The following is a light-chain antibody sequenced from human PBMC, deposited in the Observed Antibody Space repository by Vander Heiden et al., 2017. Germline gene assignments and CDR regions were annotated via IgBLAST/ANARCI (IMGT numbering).Light chain of an antibody. J-gene: IGLJ2*01. Sequence: YVLTQPPSVSVSPGQTASITCSGDKLGDKYACWYQQKPGQSPVLVIYQDNNRPSGIPERFSGSNSGNTATLTISGTQAMDEADYYCQAWDSSTVVFGGGTKLTVL. CDR1: KLGDKY. V-gene: IGLV3-1*01. CDR2: QDN. CDR3: QAWDSSTVV.